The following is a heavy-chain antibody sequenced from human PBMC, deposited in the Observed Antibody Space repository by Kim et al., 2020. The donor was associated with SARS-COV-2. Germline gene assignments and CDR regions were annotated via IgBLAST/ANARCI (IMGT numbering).Heavy chain of an antibody. J-gene: IGHJ6*03. CDR2: IWYDGSNK. Sequence: GGSLRLSCAASGFTFSSYGMHWVRQAPGKGLEWVAVIWYDGSNKYYADSVKGRFTISRDNSKNTLYLQMNSLRAEDTAVYYCARDQRGRIGYCSSTSCVSYYMDVWGKGTTVTVSS. CDR3: ARDQRGRIGYCSSTSCVSYYMDV. D-gene: IGHD2-2*03. V-gene: IGHV3-33*01. CDR1: GFTFSSYG.